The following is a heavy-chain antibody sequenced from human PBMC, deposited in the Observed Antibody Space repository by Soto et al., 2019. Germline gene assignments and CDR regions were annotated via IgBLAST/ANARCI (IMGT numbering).Heavy chain of an antibody. Sequence: GGSLRLSCAASGFTFSSYSMNWVRQAPGKGLEWVSSISGSSSYIYYADSVKGRFTISRDNAKNSLYLQMNSLRAEDTAVYYCASRYDSSGYGYYYYYGMDVWGQGTTVTVSS. V-gene: IGHV3-21*01. D-gene: IGHD3-22*01. J-gene: IGHJ6*02. CDR2: ISGSSSYI. CDR3: ASRYDSSGYGYYYYYGMDV. CDR1: GFTFSSYS.